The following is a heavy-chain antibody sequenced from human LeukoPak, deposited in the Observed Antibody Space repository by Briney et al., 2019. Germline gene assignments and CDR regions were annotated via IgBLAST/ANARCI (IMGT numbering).Heavy chain of an antibody. CDR1: GFTFSDYY. J-gene: IGHJ6*03. V-gene: IGHV3-11*01. D-gene: IGHD6-13*01. CDR3: ARVVSSWPHYYYYMDV. Sequence: GGSLRLSCAASGFTFSDYYMSWIRQAPGKGLEWVSYISSSGSTIYYADSVKGRFTISRDNAKNSLYLQMNSLRAEDTAVYYCARVVSSWPHYYYYMDVWGKGTTVTVSS. CDR2: ISSSGSTI.